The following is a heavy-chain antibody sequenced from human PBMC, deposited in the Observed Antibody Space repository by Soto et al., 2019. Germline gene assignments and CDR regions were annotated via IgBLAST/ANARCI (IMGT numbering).Heavy chain of an antibody. D-gene: IGHD1-1*01. CDR2: VYWNDDK. CDR3: ARGLATLPVFAFDV. V-gene: IGHV2-5*01. CDR1: GISLSTRGVG. Sequence: SGPTLVYSTKTLTLTCTLSGISLSTRGVGLGWVRQTPGKALEWLALVYWNDDKHYRPSLKGRLTITKNTSKNQAVLTMTNMDPVDTATYYCARGLATLPVFAFDVWGQGTVVTVSS. J-gene: IGHJ3*01.